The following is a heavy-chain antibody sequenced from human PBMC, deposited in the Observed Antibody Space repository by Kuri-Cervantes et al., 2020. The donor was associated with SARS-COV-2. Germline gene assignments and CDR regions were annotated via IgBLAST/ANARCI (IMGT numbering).Heavy chain of an antibody. J-gene: IGHJ4*02. D-gene: IGHD3-3*01. CDR2: IRYDGSNK. Sequence: GESLKISCAASGFTFSSYGMHWVRQAPGKGLEWVAFIRYDGSNKYYADSVKGRFTISRDNSKNTLYLQMNSLRAEDTAVYYCARGDFWSGYYFDYWGQGTLVTVSS. CDR3: ARGDFWSGYYFDY. V-gene: IGHV3-30*02. CDR1: GFTFSSYG.